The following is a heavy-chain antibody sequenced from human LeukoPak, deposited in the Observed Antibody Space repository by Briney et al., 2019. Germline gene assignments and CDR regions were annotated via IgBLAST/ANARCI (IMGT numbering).Heavy chain of an antibody. V-gene: IGHV3-23*01. J-gene: IGHJ4*02. CDR3: AKGEYYYDSGGYYFDY. D-gene: IGHD3-22*01. CDR2: ISGSGGST. Sequence: GGSLRLSCAASGFTFSSYAMSWVRQAPGKGLEWVSAISGSGGSTYYADSVKGRFTISRDNSKNTLYRQMNSLRAEDTAVYYCAKGEYYYDSGGYYFDYWGQGTLVTVSS. CDR1: GFTFSSYA.